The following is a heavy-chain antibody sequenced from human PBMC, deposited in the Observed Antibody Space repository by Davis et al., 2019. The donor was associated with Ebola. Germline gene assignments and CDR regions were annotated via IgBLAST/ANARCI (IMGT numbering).Heavy chain of an antibody. J-gene: IGHJ3*02. CDR2: MNPNSGNT. D-gene: IGHD2-21*01. Sequence: ASVKVSCKASGYTFTSYDINWVRQATGQGLEWMGWMNPNSGNTGYAQKFQGRVTMTRNTSISTAYMELSSLRSEDTAVYYCARSSPLLWWGAFDIWGQGTMVTVSS. CDR3: ARSSPLLWWGAFDI. V-gene: IGHV1-8*01. CDR1: GYTFTSYD.